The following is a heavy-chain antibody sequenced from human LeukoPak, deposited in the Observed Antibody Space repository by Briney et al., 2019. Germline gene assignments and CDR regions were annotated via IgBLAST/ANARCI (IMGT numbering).Heavy chain of an antibody. Sequence: SETLSLTCSVSGGSMSGSYYNWIRQPPGKELEWIGYVHSGGSTNYNPSLKSRVTISVDTSKNQFSLRLSSMTAADTAIYYCARALGWLPNYGMDVWGQGTTVIVSS. D-gene: IGHD5-24*01. J-gene: IGHJ6*02. CDR2: VHSGGST. CDR3: ARALGWLPNYGMDV. V-gene: IGHV4-59*01. CDR1: GGSMSGSY.